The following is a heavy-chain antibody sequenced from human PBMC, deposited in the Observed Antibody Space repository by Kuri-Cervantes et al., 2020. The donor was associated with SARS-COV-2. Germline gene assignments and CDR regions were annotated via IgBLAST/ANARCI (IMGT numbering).Heavy chain of an antibody. Sequence: SCTVSGGSISSGDYYWSWNRQPPGKGLEWIGYIYYSGSTNSNPSPKSRVTISVDTSKNQFSLKLSSVTAADTAVYYCARLRAGDFGLAYYFDCWGQGTLVTVSS. CDR2: IYYSGST. D-gene: IGHD7-27*01. CDR3: ARLRAGDFGLAYYFDC. CDR1: GGSISSGDYY. V-gene: IGHV4-30-4*08. J-gene: IGHJ4*02.